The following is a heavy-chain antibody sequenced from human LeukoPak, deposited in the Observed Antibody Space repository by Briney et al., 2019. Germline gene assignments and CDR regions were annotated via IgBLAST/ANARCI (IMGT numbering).Heavy chain of an antibody. J-gene: IGHJ4*02. CDR2: IRYDGGNK. CDR3: AKDPHYYDSGGYPYYFDY. D-gene: IGHD3-22*01. Sequence: PGGSLRLSCSASGFTFSGCGMHWVRQAPGKGLEWVAFIRYDGGNKHYADSVKGRFTISRDNSMNTLYLQMNSLRAGDAAVYYCAKDPHYYDSGGYPYYFDYWGQGTLVTVSS. CDR1: GFTFSGCG. V-gene: IGHV3-30*02.